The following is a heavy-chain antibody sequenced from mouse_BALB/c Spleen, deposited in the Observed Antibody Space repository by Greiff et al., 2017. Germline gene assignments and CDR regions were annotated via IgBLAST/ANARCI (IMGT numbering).Heavy chain of an antibody. CDR2: ISSGSSTI. D-gene: IGHD1-1*02. Sequence: EVKLVESGGGLVQPGGSRKLSCAASGFTFSSFGMHWVRQAPEKGLEWVAYISSGSSTIYYADTVKGRFTISRDNPKNTLFLQMTSLRSEDTAMYYCARTTVYGGAMDYWGQGTSVTVSS. CDR1: GFTFSSFG. CDR3: ARTTVYGGAMDY. V-gene: IGHV5-17*02. J-gene: IGHJ4*01.